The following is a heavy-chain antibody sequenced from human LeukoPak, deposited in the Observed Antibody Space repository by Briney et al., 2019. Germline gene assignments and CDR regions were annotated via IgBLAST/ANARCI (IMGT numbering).Heavy chain of an antibody. V-gene: IGHV1-2*02. D-gene: IGHD6-19*01. CDR1: GYTFTGYY. Sequence: ASVKVSCKASGYTFTGYYMHWVRQAPGQGLEWMGWINPNSGGTNYAQKFQGRVTMTRDTSISTAYMELSRLRPDDTAVYYCAREGIAVAGFDYWGQGTLVTVSS. CDR3: AREGIAVAGFDY. J-gene: IGHJ4*02. CDR2: INPNSGGT.